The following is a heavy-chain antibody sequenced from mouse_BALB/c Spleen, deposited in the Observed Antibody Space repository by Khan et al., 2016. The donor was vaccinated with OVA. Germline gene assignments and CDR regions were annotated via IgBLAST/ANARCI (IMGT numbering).Heavy chain of an antibody. D-gene: IGHD2-2*01. V-gene: IGHV2-2*02. CDR2: IRSSGVT. CDR1: GFSLTNYG. Sequence: QVQLKESGPGLVQPSQSLSITCTVSGFSLTNYGVHWVRQSPGKGLEWLGVIRSSGVTDYSATFMSRLSISRDISKSQVVFKMNSLQANDTGIYYCARNRNGSFDYWGQGTTLTVSA. CDR3: ARNRNGSFDY. J-gene: IGHJ2*01.